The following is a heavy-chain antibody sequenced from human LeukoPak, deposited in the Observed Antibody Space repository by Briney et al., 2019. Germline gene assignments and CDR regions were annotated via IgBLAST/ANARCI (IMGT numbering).Heavy chain of an antibody. V-gene: IGHV4-59*08. J-gene: IGHJ6*02. Sequence: PSETLSLTCTVSGGSISIYYWSWIRQPPGKGLEWIGYIYYSGSTNYNPSLKSRVTISVDTSKNQFSLKLSSVTAADTAVYYCATQRFSSSWYGDYYYYGMDVWGQGTTVTVSS. CDR2: IYYSGST. CDR3: ATQRFSSSWYGDYYYYGMDV. D-gene: IGHD6-13*01. CDR1: GGSISIYY.